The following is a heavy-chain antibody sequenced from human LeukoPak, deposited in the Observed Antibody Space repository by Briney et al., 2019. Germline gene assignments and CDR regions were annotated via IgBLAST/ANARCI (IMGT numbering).Heavy chain of an antibody. CDR3: ARDRRTIGPYSSGWFGWFDP. D-gene: IGHD6-19*01. CDR1: GYTFTGYY. J-gene: IGHJ5*02. CDR2: INPNSGGT. V-gene: IGHV1-2*02. Sequence: ASVKVSCKASGYTFTGYYMHWVRQAPGQGLEWMGWINPNSGGTNYAQKFQGRVTMTRDTSISTAYMELSRLRSDGTAVYYCARDRRTIGPYSSGWFGWFDPWGQGTLVTVSS.